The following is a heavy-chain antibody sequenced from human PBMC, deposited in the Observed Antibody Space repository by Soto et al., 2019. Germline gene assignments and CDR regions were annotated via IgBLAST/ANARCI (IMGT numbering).Heavy chain of an antibody. Sequence: ASVKVSCKASGYTFTSYGISWVRQAPGQGLEWMGWISAYNGNTNYAQKLQGRVTMTTDTSTSKAYMELRSLRSDDTAVYYCAREHLGYCTNGVCYGMDVWGQGTTVTVSS. D-gene: IGHD2-8*01. V-gene: IGHV1-18*01. J-gene: IGHJ6*02. CDR3: AREHLGYCTNGVCYGMDV. CDR1: GYTFTSYG. CDR2: ISAYNGNT.